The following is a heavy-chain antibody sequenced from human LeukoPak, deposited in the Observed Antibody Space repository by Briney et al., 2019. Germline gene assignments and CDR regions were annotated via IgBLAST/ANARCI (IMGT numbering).Heavy chain of an antibody. Sequence: RGASVKVSCKASGYTFTSYHMHWVRQAPGQGLEWMGIINPSGGTTNYAQKFRGRVTMTRDMSTSTVYMELSSLRSEDTAVYYCARDRSVLRYPLGYWGQGTLVTVSS. CDR2: INPSGGTT. CDR3: ARDRSVLRYPLGY. V-gene: IGHV1-46*01. J-gene: IGHJ4*02. CDR1: GYTFTSYH. D-gene: IGHD3-9*01.